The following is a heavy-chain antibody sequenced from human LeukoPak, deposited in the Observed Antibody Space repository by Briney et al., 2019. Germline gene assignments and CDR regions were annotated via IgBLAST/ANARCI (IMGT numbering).Heavy chain of an antibody. CDR1: GGTFSSYA. CDR3: ATAGDSGYDPFDY. CDR2: FDPEDGET. J-gene: IGHJ4*02. D-gene: IGHD5-12*01. V-gene: IGHV1-24*01. Sequence: ASVTVSCKASGGTFSSYAISWVRQAPGQGLEWMGGFDPEDGETIYAQKFQGRVTMTEDTSTDTAYMELSSLRSEDTAVYYCATAGDSGYDPFDYWGQGTLVTVSS.